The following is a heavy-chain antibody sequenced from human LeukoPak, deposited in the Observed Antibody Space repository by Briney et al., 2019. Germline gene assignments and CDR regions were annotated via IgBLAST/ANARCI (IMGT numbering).Heavy chain of an antibody. J-gene: IGHJ1*01. CDR2: ITPNAGRT. Sequence: GGSLRLSCAASGFTFGSYGMSWVRQAPGKGLEWVSFITPNAGRTSYADSVEGRFTISRDNPRNTLYMQMNSLRDEDTALYYCAIMHGYYDGSGYWVQWGQGTLVIVSS. CDR1: GFTFGSYG. D-gene: IGHD3-22*01. V-gene: IGHV3-23*01. CDR3: AIMHGYYDGSGYWVQ.